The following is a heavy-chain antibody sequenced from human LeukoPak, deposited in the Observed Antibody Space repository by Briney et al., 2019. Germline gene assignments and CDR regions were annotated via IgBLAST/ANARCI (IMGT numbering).Heavy chain of an antibody. Sequence: SETLSLTCTVSGDSISSSSYYWGWIRQTPGKGLEWIGTMYYTGSTYYHPSLKSRVTISIDTSKNQFSLKLSSVTAADTAVYYCARHITHRDPPDYWGQGTLVIVSS. CDR1: GDSISSSSYY. V-gene: IGHV4-39*01. J-gene: IGHJ4*02. CDR3: ARHITHRDPPDY. CDR2: MYYTGST. D-gene: IGHD1-20*01.